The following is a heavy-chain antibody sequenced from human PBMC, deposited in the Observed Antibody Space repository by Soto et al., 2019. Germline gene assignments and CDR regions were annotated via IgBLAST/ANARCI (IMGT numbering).Heavy chain of an antibody. V-gene: IGHV3-30*18. CDR1: GFTFSTYD. CDR2: ISYDGSNK. CDR3: AKDGTVDVIDY. J-gene: IGHJ4*02. D-gene: IGHD4-4*01. Sequence: GGSLRLSCAASGFTFSTYDMHWVRQAPGKGLEWVAVISYDGSNKYYADSVEGRFTISRDNSKNTVFLQMNSLRPEDTAVYYCAKDGTVDVIDYWGQGTPVTVSS.